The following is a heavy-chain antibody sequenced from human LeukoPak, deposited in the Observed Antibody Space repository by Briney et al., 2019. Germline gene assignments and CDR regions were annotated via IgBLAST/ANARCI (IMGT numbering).Heavy chain of an antibody. D-gene: IGHD5-18*01. CDR1: GYTFTSYG. J-gene: IGHJ4*02. CDR3: AREKPYSYGYKLFDY. CDR2: ISAYNGNT. Sequence: ASVKVSCKASGYTFTSYGISWVRQAPGQGLEWMGWISAYNGNTNYAQKLQGRVTMTTDTSTSTAYMELRSLRSDDTAVYYCAREKPYSYGYKLFDYWGQGTLVTVSS. V-gene: IGHV1-18*01.